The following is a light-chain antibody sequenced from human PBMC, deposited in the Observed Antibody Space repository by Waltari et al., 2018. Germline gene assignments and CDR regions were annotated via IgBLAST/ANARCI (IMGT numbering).Light chain of an antibody. CDR3: AAWDDSLNGHWV. J-gene: IGLJ2*01. Sequence: QSVLTQPPSESGTPGQRVTISCSGSSSNIGSNDVNWYQQVPGTTPKLLIDRNDQRPSGVPDRISASKSGTSASLAISGLQSEDEAHYYCAAWDDSLNGHWVFGGGTKLTVL. CDR2: RND. V-gene: IGLV1-44*01. CDR1: SSNIGSND.